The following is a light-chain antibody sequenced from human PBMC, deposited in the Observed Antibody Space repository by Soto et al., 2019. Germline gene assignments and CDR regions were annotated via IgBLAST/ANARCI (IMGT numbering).Light chain of an antibody. J-gene: IGLJ2*01. V-gene: IGLV2-23*02. CDR1: SSDVGSYNL. CDR2: EVS. CDR3: CSSAGSRTHVL. Sequence: QSALTQPASVSGSPGQSITISCIGTSSDVGSYNLVSWYQQHPGKAPKVLIYEVSELPSGVSNRFSGSKSGNTASLTISGLQAEDEAEYYCCSSAGSRTHVLFGGGTKLTVL.